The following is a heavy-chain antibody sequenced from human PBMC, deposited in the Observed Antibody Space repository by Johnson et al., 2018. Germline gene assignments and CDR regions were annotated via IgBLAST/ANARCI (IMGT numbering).Heavy chain of an antibody. CDR3: AKGYCSSTSCAPEY. Sequence: VQLVESGGGVVQPGRSLRLSCVASGFTFSTYGMHWVRQAPGKGLEWMAVISDDGSNKYYADSVKGRFTLSRDNSKNTLYLQMNSLRVEDTAVYYCAKGYCSSTSCAPEYWGQGTLVTVSS. V-gene: IGHV3-30*18. CDR2: ISDDGSNK. D-gene: IGHD2-2*01. J-gene: IGHJ4*02. CDR1: GFTFSTYG.